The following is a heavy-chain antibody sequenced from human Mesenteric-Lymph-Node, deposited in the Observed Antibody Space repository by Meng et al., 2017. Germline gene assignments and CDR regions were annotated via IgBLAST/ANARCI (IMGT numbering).Heavy chain of an antibody. CDR2: IHSSGST. Sequence: VQLQESGPGLVKPSQTLSLTCTVSGGSISSGGYYWSWIRQHPGKGLEWIGYIHSSGSTYYNPSLRSRLTISVDTSNNQFSLKVSSVTAADTAVYYCARVGWRQWSFDLWGRGTLVTVSS. CDR3: ARVGWRQWSFDL. J-gene: IGHJ2*01. V-gene: IGHV4-30-4*08. CDR1: GGSISSGGYY. D-gene: IGHD5-18*01.